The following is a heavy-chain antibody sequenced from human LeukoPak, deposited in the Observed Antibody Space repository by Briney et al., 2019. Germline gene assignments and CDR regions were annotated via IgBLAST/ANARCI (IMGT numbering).Heavy chain of an antibody. CDR2: IYHSGIT. Sequence: SETLSLTCTVSDYSISSGYGYYWGWIRQPPGKGLEWIGNIYHSGITYYNHFNSSLKSRVTISIDTSKNQFSLKLSSVTAADTAVYYCARADYGDPLDYWGQGTLVTVSS. D-gene: IGHD4-17*01. V-gene: IGHV4-38-2*02. CDR1: DYSISSGYGYY. J-gene: IGHJ4*02. CDR3: ARADYGDPLDY.